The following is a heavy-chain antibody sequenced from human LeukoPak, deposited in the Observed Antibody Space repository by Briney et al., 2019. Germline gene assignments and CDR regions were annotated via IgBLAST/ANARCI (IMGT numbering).Heavy chain of an antibody. CDR1: GGSISSYY. V-gene: IGHV4-59*01. CDR2: IYYSGST. CDR3: ARDLDDSSGYYFDY. D-gene: IGHD3-22*01. J-gene: IGHJ4*02. Sequence: SETLSLTCTVSGGSISSYYWSWIRQPPGKGLEWIGYIYYSGSTNYNPSLKSRATISVDTSKNQFSLKLSSVTAADTAVYYCARDLDDSSGYYFDYWGQGTLVTVSS.